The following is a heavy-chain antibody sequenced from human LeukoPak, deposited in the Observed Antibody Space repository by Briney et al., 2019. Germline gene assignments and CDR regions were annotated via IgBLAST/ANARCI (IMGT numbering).Heavy chain of an antibody. CDR3: ARVEASGYDYGAFDY. D-gene: IGHD5-12*01. Sequence: GGSLRLSCAASGFTFSKYWMTWVRQAPGKGLEWVANINQGGSEKNYVDSVRGRFTISRDSAKNSLYLQMNSLRAEDTAVYYCARVEASGYDYGAFDYWGQGTLVTVSS. CDR1: GFTFSKYW. J-gene: IGHJ4*02. V-gene: IGHV3-7*01. CDR2: INQGGSEK.